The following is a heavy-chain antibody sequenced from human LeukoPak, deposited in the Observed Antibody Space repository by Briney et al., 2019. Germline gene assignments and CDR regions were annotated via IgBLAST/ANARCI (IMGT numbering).Heavy chain of an antibody. CDR3: ARRLGYSSSWYISFYFDY. Sequence: PSETLSLTCAVYGGSFSGHYWSWIRQPPGKGLEWIGEINHSGSTNYNPSLKSRVTISVDTSKNQFSLKLSSVTAADTAVYYCARRLGYSSSWYISFYFDYWGQGTLVTVSS. CDR1: GGSFSGHY. J-gene: IGHJ4*02. D-gene: IGHD6-13*01. CDR2: INHSGST. V-gene: IGHV4-34*01.